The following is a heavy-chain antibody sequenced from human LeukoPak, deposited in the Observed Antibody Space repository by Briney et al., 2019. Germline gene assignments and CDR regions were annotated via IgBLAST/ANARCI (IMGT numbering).Heavy chain of an antibody. CDR1: GYTFTSYY. CDR2: INPSGGST. Sequence: ASVKVSCKASGYTFTSYYMHWVRQAPGQGLEWMGVINPSGGSTSYAQKFQCRVTMTRDTSTSTDYMELSSLRADDTAVYYCAKDSSDYYFDYWGQGTLVTVSS. CDR3: AKDSSDYYFDY. D-gene: IGHD3-22*01. V-gene: IGHV1-46*01. J-gene: IGHJ4*02.